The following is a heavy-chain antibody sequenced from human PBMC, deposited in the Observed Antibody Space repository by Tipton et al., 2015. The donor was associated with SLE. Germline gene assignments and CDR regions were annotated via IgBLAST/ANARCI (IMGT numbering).Heavy chain of an antibody. CDR3: ARGGDEVVTPESSYFQH. J-gene: IGHJ1*01. CDR1: GVTFRNYN. CDR2: IIPLFGTT. D-gene: IGHD2-21*02. V-gene: IGHV1-69*01. Sequence: QSGAEVKKPGSSVKVSCRASGVTFRNYNTIWVRQAPGQGLEWMGGIIPLFGTTNYAHKMQGRVTITADESTSTAYMELSSLRYEDTAIYYCARGGDEVVTPESSYFQHWGQGTLVTVSS.